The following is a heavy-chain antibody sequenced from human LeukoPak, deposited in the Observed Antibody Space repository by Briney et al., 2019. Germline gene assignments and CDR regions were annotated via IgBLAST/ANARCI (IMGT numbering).Heavy chain of an antibody. Sequence: GGSLRLSCAASEFTFSDYAMSWVRQAPGKGLEWVSGIDSSGGTTYYAGSVKGRFTISRDYSKNTLYLQMNSLRAEDTAVYYCARDLFFSDAGYSSGWRAEYFHHWGQGTLVTVSS. D-gene: IGHD6-19*01. J-gene: IGHJ1*01. V-gene: IGHV3-23*01. CDR1: EFTFSDYA. CDR2: IDSSGGTT. CDR3: ARDLFFSDAGYSSGWRAEYFHH.